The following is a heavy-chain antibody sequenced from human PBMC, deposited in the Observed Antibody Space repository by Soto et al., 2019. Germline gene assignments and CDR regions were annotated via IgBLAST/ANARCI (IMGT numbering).Heavy chain of an antibody. CDR2: ISGSGGST. CDR3: AKVGSGSLFGGMYV. V-gene: IGHV3-23*01. D-gene: IGHD3-10*02. J-gene: IGHJ6*02. CDR1: GFTFSSYA. Sequence: GESLKISCAASGFTFSSYAMSWVRQAPGKGLEWVSAISGSGGSTYYADSVKGRFTISRDNSKNTLYLQMNSLRAEDTAVYYCAKVGSGSLFGGMYVWGQGTTVTVSS.